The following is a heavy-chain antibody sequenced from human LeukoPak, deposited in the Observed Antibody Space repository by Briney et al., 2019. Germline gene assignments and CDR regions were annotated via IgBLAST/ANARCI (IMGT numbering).Heavy chain of an antibody. CDR2: IYSGGST. D-gene: IGHD2-2*02. CDR1: GFTFGSYT. V-gene: IGHV3-53*01. CDR3: ARDPGGEDCSSTSCYKGGGYYFDY. J-gene: IGHJ4*02. Sequence: GGSLRLSCAASGFTFGSYTLNWVRQAPGKGLEWVSVIYSGGSTYYADSVKGRFTISRDNSKNTLYLQMNSLRAEDTAVYYCARDPGGEDCSSTSCYKGGGYYFDYWGQGTLVTVSS.